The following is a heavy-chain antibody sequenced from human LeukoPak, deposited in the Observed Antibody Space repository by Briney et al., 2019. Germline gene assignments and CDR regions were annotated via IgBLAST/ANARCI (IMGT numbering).Heavy chain of an antibody. J-gene: IGHJ4*02. CDR1: GGSISSYY. CDR3: ARHRRLDYYGSGRHEIDY. D-gene: IGHD3-10*01. V-gene: IGHV4-59*08. CDR2: IYYSGST. Sequence: SETLSLTCTVSGGSISSYYWSWIRQPPGKGLEWIGYIYYSGSTNYNPSLKSRVTISVDTSKNQFSLKLSSVTAADTAVYYCARHRRLDYYGSGRHEIDYWGQGTLVTVSS.